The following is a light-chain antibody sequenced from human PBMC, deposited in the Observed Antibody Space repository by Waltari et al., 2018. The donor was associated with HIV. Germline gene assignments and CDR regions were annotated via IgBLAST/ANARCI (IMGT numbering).Light chain of an antibody. V-gene: IGLV6-57*03. CDR3: QSFDSDNHWI. CDR1: SGSLGSNY. Sequence: NFLLTQPHSVSASPEKTVTISCARSSGSLGSNYVPWFQQRPGSAPTTILYDEHQRPSGVPDRFSGVIDRSSNSASLTISGVKTDDEADYYCQSFDSDNHWIFGGGTRLTVL. CDR2: DEH. J-gene: IGLJ2*01.